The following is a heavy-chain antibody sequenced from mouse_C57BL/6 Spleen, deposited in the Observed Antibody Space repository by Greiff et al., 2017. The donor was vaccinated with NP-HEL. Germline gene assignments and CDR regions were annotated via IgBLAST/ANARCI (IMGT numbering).Heavy chain of an antibody. D-gene: IGHD1-1*01. V-gene: IGHV1-69*01. Sequence: VQLQQPGAELVMPGASVKLSCKAFGYTFTSYWMHWVKQRPGQGLEWIGEIDPSDSYTNYNQKFKGKSTLTVDKSSSTAYMQLSSLTSEDSAVYYCARSPYYYGSRYFDYWGQGTTLTVSS. J-gene: IGHJ2*01. CDR1: GYTFTSYW. CDR2: IDPSDSYT. CDR3: ARSPYYYGSRYFDY.